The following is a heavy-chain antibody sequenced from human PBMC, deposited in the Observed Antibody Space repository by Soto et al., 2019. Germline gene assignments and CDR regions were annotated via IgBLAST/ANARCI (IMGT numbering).Heavy chain of an antibody. Sequence: ASVKVSCKASGYTFTSYYMHWVRQAPGQGLEWMGIINPSGGSTSHAQKFQGRVTMTRDTSTSTVYMELSSLRSEDTAVYYCARDPPYCTNGVCPAEGDYWGQGTLVTVSS. CDR2: INPSGGST. V-gene: IGHV1-46*01. J-gene: IGHJ4*02. CDR3: ARDPPYCTNGVCPAEGDY. D-gene: IGHD2-8*01. CDR1: GYTFTSYY.